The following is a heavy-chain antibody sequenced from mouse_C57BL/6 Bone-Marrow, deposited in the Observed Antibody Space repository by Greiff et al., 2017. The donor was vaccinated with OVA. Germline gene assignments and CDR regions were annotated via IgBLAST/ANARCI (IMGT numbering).Heavy chain of an antibody. Sequence: QVQLQQSGAELARPGASVKLSCKASGYTFTSYGISWVKQRTGQGLEWIGEIYPRSGNTYYNEKFKGKATLNADKSSSTAYMELRSLTSEDSAVYFCAREGDTMIKEYFDVWGTGTTVTVSS. V-gene: IGHV1-81*01. CDR1: GYTFTSYG. J-gene: IGHJ1*03. CDR2: IYPRSGNT. CDR3: AREGDTMIKEYFDV. D-gene: IGHD2-4*01.